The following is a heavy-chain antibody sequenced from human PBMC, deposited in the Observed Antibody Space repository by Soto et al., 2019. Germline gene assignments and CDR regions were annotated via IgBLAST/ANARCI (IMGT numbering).Heavy chain of an antibody. CDR2: IYYRASS. J-gene: IGHJ6*02. D-gene: IGHD6-13*01. CDR3: ARHCSAIEAAGKHPLYYYGMDV. V-gene: IGHV4-59*08. Sequence: ETLYLTGNLFGCSFSSYYWTWFRQPPGKGREWIGYIYYRASSNNDPTLKSRVTITVDTSKNQYSPKLSSVTATDTAVYYCARHCSAIEAAGKHPLYYYGMDVWGQGTTVTVSS. CDR1: GCSFSSYY.